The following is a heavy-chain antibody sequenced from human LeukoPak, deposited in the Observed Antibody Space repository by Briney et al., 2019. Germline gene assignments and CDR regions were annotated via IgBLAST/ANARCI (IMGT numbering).Heavy chain of an antibody. D-gene: IGHD4-17*01. CDR3: ARDGYGDHYGMDA. J-gene: IGHJ6*02. CDR1: GGSIRSYY. V-gene: IGHV4-59*01. CDR2: IYYSGST. Sequence: PSETLSLTCTVSGGSIRSYYWSWIRQPPGKGLEWIGYIYYSGSTNYNPSLKSRVTISVDTSKNQISLRLSSVTAVDTAVYYCARDGYGDHYGMDAWGQGTTVTVSS.